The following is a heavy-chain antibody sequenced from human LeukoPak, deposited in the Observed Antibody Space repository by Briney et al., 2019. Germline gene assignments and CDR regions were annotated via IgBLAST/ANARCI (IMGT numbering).Heavy chain of an antibody. CDR1: GYTFTGYY. D-gene: IGHD3-10*01. CDR3: ALGFGGLYYFDY. CDR2: INPNSGGT. Sequence: ASVKVSCMASGYTFTGYYMHWVRQAPGQGLEWMGWINPNSGGTNYAQKFQGRVTMTRDTSISTAYMELSRLRSDDTAVYYCALGFGGLYYFDYWGQGTLVTVSS. J-gene: IGHJ4*02. V-gene: IGHV1-2*02.